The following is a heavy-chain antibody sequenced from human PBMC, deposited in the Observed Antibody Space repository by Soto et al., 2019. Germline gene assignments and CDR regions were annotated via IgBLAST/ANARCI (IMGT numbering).Heavy chain of an antibody. CDR3: ARGRYYDFWSGYSHWFDP. CDR2: INHSGST. J-gene: IGHJ5*02. D-gene: IGHD3-3*01. V-gene: IGHV4-34*01. Sequence: SETLSLTCAVYGGSFSGYYWSWIRQPPGKGLEWIGEINHSGSTNYNPSLKGRVTISVDTSKNQFSLKLSSVTAADTAVYYCARGRYYDFWSGYSHWFDPWGQGTLVTVSS. CDR1: GGSFSGYY.